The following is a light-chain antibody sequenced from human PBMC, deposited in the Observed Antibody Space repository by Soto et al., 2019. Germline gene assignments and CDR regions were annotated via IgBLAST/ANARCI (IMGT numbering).Light chain of an antibody. V-gene: IGKV1-39*01. CDR3: QQTYSTPWT. CDR1: QNIDSY. CDR2: DAS. J-gene: IGKJ1*01. Sequence: DIQMTQSPSSLSASVVDRVTITFRASQNIDSYLNCYQQRPGKAPKLLIHDASSLQSGVPSRFSGSGSGTDFALTINSLQPEDFATIYCQQTYSTPWTFGQGTKVDIK.